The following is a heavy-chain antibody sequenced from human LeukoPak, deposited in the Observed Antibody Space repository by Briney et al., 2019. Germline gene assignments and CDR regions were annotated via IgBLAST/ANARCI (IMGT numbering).Heavy chain of an antibody. Sequence: GGSLRLSCLVPGLTVRTNYFSWVRQAPGKGLQWVSVLYSGGATFYTDSVKGRFTISRDNSKNTLYLEMSSLRVEDTAFYYCVRERAGRFDYWGQGTLVTVSS. CDR1: GLTVRTNY. J-gene: IGHJ4*02. CDR2: LYSGGAT. V-gene: IGHV3-53*01. D-gene: IGHD3-10*01. CDR3: VRERAGRFDY.